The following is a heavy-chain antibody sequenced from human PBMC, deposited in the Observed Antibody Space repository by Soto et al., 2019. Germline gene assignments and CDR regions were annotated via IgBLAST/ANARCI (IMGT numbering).Heavy chain of an antibody. CDR3: ARGLSMIGDAFDI. J-gene: IGHJ3*02. Sequence: EVQLVESGGGLVQPGGSLRLSCAASGFTFSDHYMDWVRQAPGKGLEWFGRIRNKPNRYTTEYAASVKGRFTISRDDSNNSLFLQMNGLKIEDTAIYYCARGLSMIGDAFDIWGQGTMVTVSS. CDR2: IRNKPNRYTT. CDR1: GFTFSDHY. D-gene: IGHD3-22*01. V-gene: IGHV3-72*01.